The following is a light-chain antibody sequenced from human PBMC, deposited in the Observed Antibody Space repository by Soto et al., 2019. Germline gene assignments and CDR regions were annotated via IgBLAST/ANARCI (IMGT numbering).Light chain of an antibody. J-gene: IGKJ2*01. CDR3: QQYGRSPPFT. CDR2: GAS. V-gene: IGKV3-20*01. Sequence: IVLTQSPGTLSLSPGERATLSCRASQSVSSNYIAWYQQKLGQAPRLLIYGASSRATGIPDRFSGSGSGTDFTLTISRLEPEDFAVYFCQQYGRSPPFTFGQGPRWIS. CDR1: QSVSSNY.